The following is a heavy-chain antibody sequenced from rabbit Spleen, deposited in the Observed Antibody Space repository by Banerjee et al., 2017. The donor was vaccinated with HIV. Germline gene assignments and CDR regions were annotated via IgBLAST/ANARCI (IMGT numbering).Heavy chain of an antibody. D-gene: IGHD2-1*01. J-gene: IGHJ6*01. CDR1: GFSFSSDYY. V-gene: IGHV1S40*01. CDR2: IYGGSFSST. CDR3: ARGSATMTMVITGYYLAL. Sequence: QSLEESGGDLVNPGAPLTLTCTASGFSFSSDYYMCWVRQAPGKGLECIACIYGGSFSSTYYASWARGRFAISKTSSTTVTLQMTSLTAADTATYFCARGSATMTMVITGYYLALWGPGTLVTVS.